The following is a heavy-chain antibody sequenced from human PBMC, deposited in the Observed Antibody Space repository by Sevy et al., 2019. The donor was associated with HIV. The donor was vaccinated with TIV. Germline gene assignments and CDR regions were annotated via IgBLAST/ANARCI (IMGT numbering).Heavy chain of an antibody. Sequence: ASVKVSCKASGGTFSNYALSWVRQAPGQGLEWVGEIIPIFGTTNFAQTFQGRVTITADESTSTAYMELSSLRSADTAVYYCARTPLVRIPGATDLYFDNWGQGTLVTVSS. J-gene: IGHJ4*02. CDR1: GGTFSNYA. CDR3: ARTPLVRIPGATDLYFDN. CDR2: IIPIFGTT. V-gene: IGHV1-69*13. D-gene: IGHD2-2*01.